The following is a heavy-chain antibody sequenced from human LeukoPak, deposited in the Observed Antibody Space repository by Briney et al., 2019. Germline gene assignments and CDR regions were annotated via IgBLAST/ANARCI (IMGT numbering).Heavy chain of an antibody. CDR3: AAVSFWSGQNPGDNWFDP. CDR2: IVVGSGDT. V-gene: IGHV1-58*01. CDR1: GFTFLRSA. D-gene: IGHD3-3*01. Sequence: ASVKVSCKASGFTFLRSAVQWVRRTRGQRLEWIGWIVVGSGDTNYAQKFQERVTITRDMSTNTAYMELSSLRSDDAAVYYCAAVSFWSGQNPGDNWFDPWGQGTQVAVSS. J-gene: IGHJ5*02.